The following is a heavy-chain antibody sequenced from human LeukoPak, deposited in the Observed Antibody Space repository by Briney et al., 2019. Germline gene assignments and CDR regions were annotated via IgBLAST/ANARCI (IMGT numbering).Heavy chain of an antibody. Sequence: GASVKVSCKASGYTFTGYYMHWVRQAPGQGLEWMGWINPNSGGTNYAQKFQGRVTMTRDTSISTAYMELSRLRSDDTAVYYCARDPRGIAAAASYWGQGTLVTVSS. CDR2: INPNSGGT. D-gene: IGHD6-13*01. CDR1: GYTFTGYY. V-gene: IGHV1-2*02. J-gene: IGHJ4*02. CDR3: ARDPRGIAAAASY.